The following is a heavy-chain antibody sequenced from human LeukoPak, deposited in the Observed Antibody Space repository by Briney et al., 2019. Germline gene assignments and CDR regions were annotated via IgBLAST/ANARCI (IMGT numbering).Heavy chain of an antibody. V-gene: IGHV5-51*01. CDR3: ATRGSSSAYFDF. CDR1: GYTFTSSW. Sequence: GESLKISCKGSGYTFTSSWIAWVRQMPGKGLEWMGIIYPGDSDTRYSPSFQGQVTISADKSISTAYLQWSGLKASDTAIYYCATRGSSSAYFDFWGQGTLVTVSS. CDR2: IYPGDSDT. D-gene: IGHD5-12*01. J-gene: IGHJ4*02.